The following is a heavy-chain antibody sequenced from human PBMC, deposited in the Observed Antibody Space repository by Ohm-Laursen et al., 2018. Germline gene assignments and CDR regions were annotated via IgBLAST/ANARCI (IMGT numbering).Heavy chain of an antibody. CDR3: TSLSGTGGFDY. CDR2: IRSKANSYAT. CDR1: GFTFSGSA. D-gene: IGHD1-26*01. Sequence: SLRLSCAASGFTFSGSAIHWVRQASGKGLEWVANIRSKANSYATAYAASVKGRFTISRDDSQNTAYLQMNSLKTEDTAVYYCTSLSGTGGFDYWGQGTLVTVSS. J-gene: IGHJ4*02. V-gene: IGHV3-73*01.